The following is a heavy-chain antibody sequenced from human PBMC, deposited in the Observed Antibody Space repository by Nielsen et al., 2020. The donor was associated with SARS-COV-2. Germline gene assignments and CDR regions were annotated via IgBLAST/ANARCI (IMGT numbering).Heavy chain of an antibody. D-gene: IGHD6-13*01. CDR2: ISYDGSNK. J-gene: IGHJ6*03. CDR3: ARDKVETTAAGYYYYYYMDV. CDR1: GFTFSSYA. V-gene: IGHV3-30-3*01. Sequence: GGSLRLSCAASGFTFSSYAMHWVRQAPGKGLEWVAVISYDGSNKYYADSVKGRFTISRDNSKNTLYLQMNSLRAEDTAVYYCARDKVETTAAGYYYYYYMDVWGKGTTVTVSS.